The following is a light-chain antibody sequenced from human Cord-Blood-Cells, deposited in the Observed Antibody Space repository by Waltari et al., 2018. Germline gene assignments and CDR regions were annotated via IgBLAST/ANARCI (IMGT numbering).Light chain of an antibody. J-gene: IGLJ2*01. V-gene: IGLV2-14*01. CDR2: DVS. CDR1: SSDAGGYNH. CDR3: SSYTSSSTVV. Sequence: QSALTQPASVSGSPGPSIPISCTGTSSDAGGYNHVPWYQQHPGKAPKLMIYDVSNRPSGVSNRFSGSKSGNTASLTISGLQAEDEADYYCSSYTSSSTVVFGGGTKLTVL.